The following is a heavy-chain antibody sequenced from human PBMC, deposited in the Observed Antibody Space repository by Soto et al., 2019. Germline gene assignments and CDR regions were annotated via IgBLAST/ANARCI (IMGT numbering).Heavy chain of an antibody. CDR3: ARDYSQSYYFDY. J-gene: IGHJ4*02. V-gene: IGHV1-2*04. CDR1: GYTFTGYH. D-gene: IGHD2-15*01. CDR2: INPNSGGT. Sequence: ASVKVSCKASGYTFTGYHMHWVRQAPGQGLEWMGWINPNSGGTNYAQKFQGWVTMTRDTSISTAYMELSRLRSDDTAVYYCARDYSQSYYFDYWGQGTLVTVSS.